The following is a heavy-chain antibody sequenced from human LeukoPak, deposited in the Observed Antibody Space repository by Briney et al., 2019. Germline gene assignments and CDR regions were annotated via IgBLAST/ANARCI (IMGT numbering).Heavy chain of an antibody. CDR1: GFTFSSYG. D-gene: IGHD3-22*01. CDR3: ARQGPYFDNSGNMYYYHYYMDV. Sequence: PGGSLRLSCAASGFTFSSYGMSWIRQSPGKGLEWIGEINHSGSTNYNPSLESRVTISIDTSKIQFSLKLTSVTAADTAVYYCARQGPYFDNSGNMYYYHYYMDVWGKGTTVTISS. J-gene: IGHJ6*03. CDR2: INHSGST. V-gene: IGHV4-34*01.